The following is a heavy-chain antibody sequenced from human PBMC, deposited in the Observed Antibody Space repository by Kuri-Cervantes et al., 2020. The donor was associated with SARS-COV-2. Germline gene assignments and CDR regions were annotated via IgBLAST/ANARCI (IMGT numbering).Heavy chain of an antibody. D-gene: IGHD2-21*02. V-gene: IGHV4-39*07. CDR3: ARGLAYCGGDCYSDYYYYGMDV. Sequence: SETLSLTCTVSGGCLIYSSYYWGWIRQPPGKGLEWIGSIYYSGSTYYNPSLKSRVTISVDTSKNQFSLRLSSVTAADTAVYYCARGLAYCGGDCYSDYYYYGMDVWGQGTTVTVSS. CDR1: GGCLIYSSYY. CDR2: IYYSGST. J-gene: IGHJ6*02.